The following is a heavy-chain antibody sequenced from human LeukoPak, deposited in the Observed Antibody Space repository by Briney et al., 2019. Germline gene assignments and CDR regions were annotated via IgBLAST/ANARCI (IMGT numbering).Heavy chain of an antibody. V-gene: IGHV3-64*01. Sequence: GGSLRLSCAASGFTFSSYAMHWVRQAPGKGLEYVSAINSNGGRTYYANSVEGRFTISRDNSKNTLYLQMGSLRAEDMAVYYCARDLNFWSSYSTRGFDYWGQGTLVTVSS. CDR1: GFTFSSYA. CDR2: INSNGGRT. J-gene: IGHJ4*01. CDR3: ARDLNFWSSYSTRGFDY. D-gene: IGHD3-3*01.